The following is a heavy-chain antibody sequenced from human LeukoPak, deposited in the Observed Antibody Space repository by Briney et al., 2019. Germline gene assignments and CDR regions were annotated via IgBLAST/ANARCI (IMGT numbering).Heavy chain of an antibody. J-gene: IGHJ4*02. CDR3: ARVWSYYVDY. V-gene: IGHV4-31*03. CDR1: GVSISSGGYY. Sequence: SETLSLTCTVSGVSISSGGYYWSWIRQHPGEGLEWIGYIYYSGSTYYNPSLKSRVTISVDTSKNQFSLKLSSVTAADTAVYYCARVWSYYVDYWGQGTLVTVSS. D-gene: IGHD3-10*02. CDR2: IYYSGST.